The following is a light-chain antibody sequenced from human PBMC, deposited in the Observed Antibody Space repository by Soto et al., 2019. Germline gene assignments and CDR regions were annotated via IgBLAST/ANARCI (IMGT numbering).Light chain of an antibody. J-gene: IGLJ2*01. CDR3: SSYTSSSTPMVV. CDR1: SSDVGGYNY. Sequence: QSALTQPASVSGSPGQSITISCTGTSSDVGGYNYVSWYQQYPGKAPKLMIYEVSNRPSGVSNRFSGSKSGNTASLTISGLQAEDEADYYCSSYTSSSTPMVVFGGGTKLTVL. CDR2: EVS. V-gene: IGLV2-14*01.